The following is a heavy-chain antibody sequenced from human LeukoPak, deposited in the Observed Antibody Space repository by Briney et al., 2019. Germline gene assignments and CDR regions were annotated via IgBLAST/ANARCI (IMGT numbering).Heavy chain of an antibody. D-gene: IGHD3-16*02. CDR3: ARGVLLRLRLGELSLRDRFDP. V-gene: IGHV1-2*02. J-gene: IGHJ5*02. Sequence: ASVKVSCKASGYTFTGYYMHWVRQAPGQGLEWMGWINPNSGGTNYAQKIQGRVTMTRDTSISTAYMELSRLRSDDTAVYYCARGVLLRLRLGELSLRDRFDPWGQGTLVTVSS. CDR2: INPNSGGT. CDR1: GYTFTGYY.